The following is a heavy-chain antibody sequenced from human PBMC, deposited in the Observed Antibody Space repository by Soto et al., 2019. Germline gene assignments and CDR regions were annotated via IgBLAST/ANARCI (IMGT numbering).Heavy chain of an antibody. CDR3: ARYSSSWFGRIDY. D-gene: IGHD6-13*01. V-gene: IGHV3-33*01. CDR1: GFTFSSYG. J-gene: IGHJ4*02. Sequence: GGSLRLSCAASGFTFSSYGMHWVRQAPGKGLEWVAVIWYDGSNKYYADSVKGRFTISRDNSKNTLYLQMNSLRAEDTAVYYCARYSSSWFGRIDYWGQGTLVTVSS. CDR2: IWYDGSNK.